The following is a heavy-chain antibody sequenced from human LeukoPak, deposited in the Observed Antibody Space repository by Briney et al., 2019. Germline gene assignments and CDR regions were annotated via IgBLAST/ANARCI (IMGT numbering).Heavy chain of an antibody. D-gene: IGHD3-10*01. Sequence: GESLKISCKGSGYSFTSYWIAWVRQMPGKGLEWMGIIYPGDSDTRYSPSFQGQVTISADKSISTAYLQWSSLKASDTAMYYCARQGASSGSYHDYWGQGTLVTVSS. CDR2: IYPGDSDT. J-gene: IGHJ4*02. CDR3: ARQGASSGSYHDY. V-gene: IGHV5-51*01. CDR1: GYSFTSYW.